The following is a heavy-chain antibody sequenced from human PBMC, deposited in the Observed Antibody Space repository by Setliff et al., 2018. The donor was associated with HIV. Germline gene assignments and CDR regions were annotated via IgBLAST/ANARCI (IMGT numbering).Heavy chain of an antibody. CDR2: IYYSGST. J-gene: IGHJ3*02. CDR1: GGSLSGYY. V-gene: IGHV4-59*08. CDR3: ARHSSVRTWGTSDAFDI. D-gene: IGHD1-7*01. Sequence: SETLSLTCAVYGGSLSGYYWSWIRQPPGKGLEWIGYIYYSGSTNYNPSLKSRITISVDTSKNQFSLKLSSVTAADTAVYYCARHSSVRTWGTSDAFDIWGQGTMVTVSS.